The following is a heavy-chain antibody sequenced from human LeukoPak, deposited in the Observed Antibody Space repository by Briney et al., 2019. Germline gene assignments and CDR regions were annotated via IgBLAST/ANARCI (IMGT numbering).Heavy chain of an antibody. D-gene: IGHD4-17*01. Sequence: GGSLRLSCAASGFSFSSYWMSWVRQAPGKGLEWAANIKQDGSEKSYVDSVKGRFTISRDNAKNSLYLQMNSLRAEDTAVYYCARVRGYYRYAAFEIWGQRTMVIVSS. V-gene: IGHV3-7*01. CDR3: ARVRGYYRYAAFEI. CDR1: GFSFSSYW. CDR2: IKQDGSEK. J-gene: IGHJ3*02.